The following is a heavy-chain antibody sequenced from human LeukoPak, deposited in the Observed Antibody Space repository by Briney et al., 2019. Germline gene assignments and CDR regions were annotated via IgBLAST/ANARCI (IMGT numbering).Heavy chain of an antibody. CDR2: ISGSAGGT. D-gene: IGHD3-22*01. Sequence: PGGSLRLSCAVSGITLSNYGMSWVRQAPGKGLEWVAGISGSAGGTIYAASVKGRFTISRDNSKNTLYLQMNSLRAEDTAVYYCAKDRHYDSSGYYVVPGRRGFDYWGQGTLVTVSS. CDR3: AKDRHYDSSGYYVVPGRRGFDY. J-gene: IGHJ4*02. V-gene: IGHV3-23*01. CDR1: GITLSNYG.